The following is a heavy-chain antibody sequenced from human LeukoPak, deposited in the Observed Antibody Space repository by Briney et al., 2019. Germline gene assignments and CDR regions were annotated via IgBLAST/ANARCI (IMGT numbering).Heavy chain of an antibody. CDR1: GFTFRDYY. J-gene: IGHJ4*02. V-gene: IGHV3-11*04. CDR2: ISSSGSTI. Sequence: GGSLRLSCAASGFTFRDYYMCWIRQAPGKGLEWVSYISSSGSTIYYADSVKGRFTISRDNAKNSLYLQMNSLRAEDTAVYYCASRRITGTTGYWGQGTLVTVSS. CDR3: ASRRITGTTGY. D-gene: IGHD1-7*01.